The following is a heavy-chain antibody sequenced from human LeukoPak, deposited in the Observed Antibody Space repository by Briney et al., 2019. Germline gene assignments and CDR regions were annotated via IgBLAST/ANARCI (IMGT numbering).Heavy chain of an antibody. V-gene: IGHV3-23*01. J-gene: IGHJ5*02. Sequence: GGSLRLSCAASGFTFSNAWMSWVRQAPGKGLEWVSAISGSGGSTYYADSVKGRFTISRDNSKNTLYLQMHRLRAEDTAVYYCARQVAVAGATNWFDPWGQGTLVTVSS. CDR2: ISGSGGST. CDR1: GFTFSNAW. CDR3: ARQVAVAGATNWFDP. D-gene: IGHD6-19*01.